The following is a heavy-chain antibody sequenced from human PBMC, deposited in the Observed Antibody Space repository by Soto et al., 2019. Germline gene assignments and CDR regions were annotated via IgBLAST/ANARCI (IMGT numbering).Heavy chain of an antibody. Sequence: SETLSLTCTVSGGSISSSSYYWGWIRQPPGKGLEWIGSIYYSGSTYYNPSLKSRVTISVDTSKNQSSLKLSSVTAADTAVYNCARQVAVAGKNYYYYYGMDVWGQGTTVTVSS. CDR2: IYYSGST. CDR1: GGSISSSSYY. V-gene: IGHV4-39*01. CDR3: ARQVAVAGKNYYYYYGMDV. D-gene: IGHD6-19*01. J-gene: IGHJ6*02.